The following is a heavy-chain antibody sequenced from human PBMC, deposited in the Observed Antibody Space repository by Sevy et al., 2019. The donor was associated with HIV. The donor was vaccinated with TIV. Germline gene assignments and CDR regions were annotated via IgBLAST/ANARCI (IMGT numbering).Heavy chain of an antibody. Sequence: GGSLRLSCAASGFTFSSYAMSWVRQAPGKGLEWVSAISGSGGSTYYADSVKGRFTISRDNSKNTLCLQMNSLRAEDTAVYYCAKWMTGTTPYYYYYGMDVWGQGTTVTVSS. V-gene: IGHV3-23*01. D-gene: IGHD1-7*01. J-gene: IGHJ6*02. CDR2: ISGSGGST. CDR1: GFTFSSYA. CDR3: AKWMTGTTPYYYYYGMDV.